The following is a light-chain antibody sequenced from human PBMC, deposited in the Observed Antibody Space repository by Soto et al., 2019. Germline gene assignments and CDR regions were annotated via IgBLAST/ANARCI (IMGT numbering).Light chain of an antibody. CDR3: QKYNSAPAIT. Sequence: DIQMTQSPSSLSASVGDRVTITCRASQGISNYLAWYQQKRGKVPKLLIYAASTLQSGVPSRFSGSGSGTDVTITISSLKHEDVATYYCQKYNSAPAITFGQGTRLEIK. J-gene: IGKJ5*01. CDR2: AAS. V-gene: IGKV1-27*01. CDR1: QGISNY.